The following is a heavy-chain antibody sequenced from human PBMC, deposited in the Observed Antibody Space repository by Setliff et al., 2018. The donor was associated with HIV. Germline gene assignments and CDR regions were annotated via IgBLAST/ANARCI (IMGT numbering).Heavy chain of an antibody. Sequence: ASVKVSCKASGDAFTDYYIHWVRQAPGQGLEWMGWINPNSGGTNYAQKFQGRVTMTRDTSISTAFMDLSRLRSDDTAVYYCARDTSSSYWGQGTPVTVSS. V-gene: IGHV1-2*02. CDR3: ARDTSSSY. CDR1: GDAFTDYY. J-gene: IGHJ4*02. CDR2: INPNSGGT. D-gene: IGHD2-2*01.